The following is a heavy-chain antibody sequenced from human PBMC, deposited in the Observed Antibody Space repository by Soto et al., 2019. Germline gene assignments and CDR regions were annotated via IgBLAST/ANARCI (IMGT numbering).Heavy chain of an antibody. V-gene: IGHV1-3*01. CDR2: INAGNGNR. CDR3: ARDSPPSDY. Sequence: QVQLVQSGAEVKKPGASVKVSYKASGYTFTSNTMHWVRQAPGQRLEWMGWINAGNGNRKYSQKFQGRVTITRDTSASTAYMELSSLRSEDTAVYYCARDSPPSDYWGQGTLVTVSS. J-gene: IGHJ4*02. CDR1: GYTFTSNT.